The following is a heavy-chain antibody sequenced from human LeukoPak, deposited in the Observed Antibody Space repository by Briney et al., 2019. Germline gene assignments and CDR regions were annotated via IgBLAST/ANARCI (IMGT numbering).Heavy chain of an antibody. CDR3: ARDLSMDRFDP. Sequence: GGSLRLSCAASGFTFSSYWMSWVRQAPGKGREWVANIKQDGSEKYYVDSVKGRFTISRDNAKNSLYLQMNSLRAEDTAVYYCARDLSMDRFDPWGQGTLVTVSS. CDR1: GFTFSSYW. J-gene: IGHJ5*02. V-gene: IGHV3-7*01. D-gene: IGHD2/OR15-2a*01. CDR2: IKQDGSEK.